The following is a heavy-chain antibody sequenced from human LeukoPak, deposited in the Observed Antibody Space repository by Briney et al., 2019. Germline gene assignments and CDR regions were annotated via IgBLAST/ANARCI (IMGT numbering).Heavy chain of an antibody. V-gene: IGHV3-33*06. CDR2: IWYDGSNN. J-gene: IGHJ4*02. CDR1: GFTFSSYG. CDR3: AKAAAAAGILDY. D-gene: IGHD6-13*01. Sequence: GRSLRLSCAASGFTFSSYGVHWVRQAPGKGLEWVAIIWYDGSNNYYADSVKGRFTISRDNSKNTLSLQMNSLRAEDTAVYYCAKAAAAAGILDYWGQGSLVTGSS.